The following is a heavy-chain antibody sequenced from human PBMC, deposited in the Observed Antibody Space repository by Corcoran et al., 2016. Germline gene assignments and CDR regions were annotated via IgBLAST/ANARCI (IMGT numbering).Heavy chain of an antibody. V-gene: IGHV4-39*01. CDR1: GGSISSSSYY. CDR3: ARQAPYYYDSSGRRGVDP. CDR2: IYYSGST. D-gene: IGHD3-22*01. J-gene: IGHJ5*02. Sequence: QLQLQESGPGLVKPSETLSLTCTVSGGSISSSSYYWGWIRQPPGKGLEWIGSIYYSGSTYYNPSLKSRVTISVDTSKNPFSLKLSPVTAADTAGYYGARQAPYYYDSSGRRGVDPWGQGTLVTVSS.